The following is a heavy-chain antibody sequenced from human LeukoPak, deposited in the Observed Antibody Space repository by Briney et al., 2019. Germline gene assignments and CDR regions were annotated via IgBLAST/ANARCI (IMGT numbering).Heavy chain of an antibody. CDR2: IRYDGSNK. CDR3: AKVWFGENHFDP. CDR1: GFTFSSYG. J-gene: IGHJ5*02. D-gene: IGHD3-10*01. Sequence: PGGSLRLSCAASGFTFSSYGMHWVRQAPGKGLEWVAFIRYDGSNKYYADSVKGRSTISRDNSKNTLYLQMNSLRAEDTAVYYCAKVWFGENHFDPWGQGTLVTVSS. V-gene: IGHV3-30*02.